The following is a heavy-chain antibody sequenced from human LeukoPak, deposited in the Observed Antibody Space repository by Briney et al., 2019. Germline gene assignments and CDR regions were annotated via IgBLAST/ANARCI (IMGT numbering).Heavy chain of an antibody. Sequence: GVSLKISSKGSGYGFTSYWNGWVRQMPGKGLEWMGIIYPGDSDTRYSPSFQGQVTISADKSISTAYLQWSSLKASDTAMYHCARRTDYYDSSGYSLDYWGQGTLVTVSS. V-gene: IGHV5-51*01. D-gene: IGHD3-22*01. CDR1: GYGFTSYW. CDR3: ARRTDYYDSSGYSLDY. CDR2: IYPGDSDT. J-gene: IGHJ4*02.